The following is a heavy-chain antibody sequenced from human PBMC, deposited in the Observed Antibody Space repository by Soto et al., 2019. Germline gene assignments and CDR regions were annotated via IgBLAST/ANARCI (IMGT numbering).Heavy chain of an antibody. Sequence: GASVKVSCKASGYTFTSYGISWVRQAPGQGLEWMGWISAYNGNTNYAQKFQGRVTMTTDTSTSTAYMELSSLRSEDTAVYYCARAFPRVVTRYYYYYYGMDVWGQGTTVTVSS. D-gene: IGHD2-15*01. CDR3: ARAFPRVVTRYYYYYYGMDV. V-gene: IGHV1-18*01. J-gene: IGHJ6*02. CDR2: ISAYNGNT. CDR1: GYTFTSYG.